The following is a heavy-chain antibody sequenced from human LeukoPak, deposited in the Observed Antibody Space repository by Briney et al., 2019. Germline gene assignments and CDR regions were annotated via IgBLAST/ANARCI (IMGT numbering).Heavy chain of an antibody. J-gene: IGHJ4*02. D-gene: IGHD5-24*01. Sequence: PGGSLRLSCTASGFTFSNFAMTWVRQAPGKGLEWVSGISNSGADTDYADSVKGRFTISRDNFKNTLYLQIHRLRAEDMAVYYCARSRYNYVSAVDYWGQGTLVTVSS. V-gene: IGHV3-23*01. CDR2: ISNSGADT. CDR1: GFTFSNFA. CDR3: ARSRYNYVSAVDY.